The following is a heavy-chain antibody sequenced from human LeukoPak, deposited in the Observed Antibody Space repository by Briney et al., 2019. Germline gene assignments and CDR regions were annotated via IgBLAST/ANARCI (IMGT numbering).Heavy chain of an antibody. J-gene: IGHJ4*02. V-gene: IGHV1-18*01. D-gene: IGHD2-15*01. CDR3: ARDSLVVVGSRVDY. CDR2: ISAYNGNR. Sequence: GASVKVSCKASGYTFSNYGFSWVRQAPGQGLEWMGWISAYNGNRIYAQKLQGRVTMTTDTSTSTAYMELRSLRSDDTAVYYCARDSLVVVGSRVDYWGQGTLVTVSS. CDR1: GYTFSNYG.